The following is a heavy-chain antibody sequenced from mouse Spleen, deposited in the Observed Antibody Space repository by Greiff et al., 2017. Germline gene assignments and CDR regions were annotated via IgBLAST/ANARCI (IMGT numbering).Heavy chain of an antibody. V-gene: IGHV1-69*01. CDR2: IDPSDSYT. D-gene: IGHD1-1*01. Sequence: QVQLQQPGAELVMPGASVKLSCKASGYTFTSYWMHWVKQRPGQGLEWIGEIDPSDSYTNYNQKFKGKATLTVDKSSSTAYMQLSSLTSEDSAVYYCARWYYGSSSYAMDYWGQGTSVTVSS. CDR3: ARWYYGSSSYAMDY. J-gene: IGHJ4*01. CDR1: GYTFTSYW.